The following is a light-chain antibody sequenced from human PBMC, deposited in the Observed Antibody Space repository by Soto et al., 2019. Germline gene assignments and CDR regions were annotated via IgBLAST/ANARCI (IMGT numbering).Light chain of an antibody. CDR3: HQYNIRPLT. CDR2: GAS. J-gene: IGKJ1*01. V-gene: IGKV3D-15*01. CDR1: QSVSGN. Sequence: EIVMTQSPSTLSVSPGEGATLSCRASQSVSGNLAWYQHKPGQAPRLLIHGASTRPTGIPARFSGSGSGTEFTLTISSLQSEDFAFYYCHQYNIRPLTFGHGTKVEI.